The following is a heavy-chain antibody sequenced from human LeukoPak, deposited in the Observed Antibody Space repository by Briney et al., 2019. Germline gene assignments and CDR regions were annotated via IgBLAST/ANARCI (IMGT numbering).Heavy chain of an antibody. CDR3: ARGRGIRRKRQTNWFDP. CDR1: GGSFSGYY. Sequence: SETLSLTCAVYGGSFSGYYWSWIRQPPGKGLEWIGEINHSGSTNYNPSLKSRVTISVDTSKNQFSLKLSSVTAADTAVYYCARGRGIRRKRQTNWFDPWGQGTLVTVSS. CDR2: INHSGST. V-gene: IGHV4-34*01. D-gene: IGHD3-10*01. J-gene: IGHJ5*02.